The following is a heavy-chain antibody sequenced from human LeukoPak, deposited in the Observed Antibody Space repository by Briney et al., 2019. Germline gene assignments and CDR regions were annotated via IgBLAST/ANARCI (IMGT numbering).Heavy chain of an antibody. CDR2: IKQDGRDK. J-gene: IGHJ4*02. D-gene: IGHD2-2*02. V-gene: IGHV3-7*01. Sequence: GGSLRLSCAASGFTFSSYLMSRVRQAPGKGLEWVAYIKQDGRDKYYVDSVKGRFTISRDNAKNSLCLQMNSLRAEDTAVYYCVRGYRKLEDWGQGTLVTVSS. CDR1: GFTFSSYL. CDR3: VRGYRKLED.